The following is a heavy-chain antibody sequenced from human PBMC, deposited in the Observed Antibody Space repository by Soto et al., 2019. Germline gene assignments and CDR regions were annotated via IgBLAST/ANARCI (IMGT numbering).Heavy chain of an antibody. CDR2: IYHTGST. D-gene: IGHD3-9*01. Sequence: PSETLSLTCNVSGGSISTSYWTWIRQPPGKGLEWIGYIYHTGSTRYNPSLRSRVTMSVDTSKNQFSLRLSSVTAADTAVYYCARHPISYSDVLTGQIVYPEFNCIDPWGHGTLVTVSS. CDR1: GGSISTSY. J-gene: IGHJ5*02. V-gene: IGHV4-59*08. CDR3: ARHPISYSDVLTGQIVYPEFNCIDP.